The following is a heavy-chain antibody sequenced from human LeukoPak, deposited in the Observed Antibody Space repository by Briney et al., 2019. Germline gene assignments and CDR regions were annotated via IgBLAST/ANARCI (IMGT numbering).Heavy chain of an antibody. Sequence: PGGSLRHSCAASGFTFSSYAMSWVRQAPGKGLEWVSVISGSGVSTDYADSVKGRFTISRDSSKNTVYLLMDSLRADDTAVYYCAKTESAGGGPQDVWGQGTTVTVSS. V-gene: IGHV3-23*01. J-gene: IGHJ6*02. CDR2: ISGSGVST. CDR1: GFTFSSYA. CDR3: AKTESAGGGPQDV. D-gene: IGHD3-10*01.